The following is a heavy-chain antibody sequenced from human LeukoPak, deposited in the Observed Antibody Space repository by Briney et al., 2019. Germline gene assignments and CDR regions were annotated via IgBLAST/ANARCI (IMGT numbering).Heavy chain of an antibody. CDR2: IYHSGST. CDR3: ARVVVQLWSQFDY. CDR1: GDSISSGGYS. J-gene: IGHJ4*02. Sequence: SQTLSLTCAVSGDSISSGGYSWSWIRQPPGTGLEWIGYIYHSGSTYYNPSLKSRVTISVDRSKNQFSLKLSSVTAADTAVYYCARVVVQLWSQFDYWGQGTMVTVSS. D-gene: IGHD5-18*01. V-gene: IGHV4-30-2*01.